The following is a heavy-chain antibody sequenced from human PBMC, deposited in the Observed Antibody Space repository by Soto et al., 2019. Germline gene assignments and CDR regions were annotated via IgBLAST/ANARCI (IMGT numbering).Heavy chain of an antibody. J-gene: IGHJ3*02. Sequence: GGSLRLSCAASGFAFSNYGMHWVRQAPGKGLEWVANIKQDGSEKYYVDSVKGRFTISRDNAKNSLYLQMNSLRAEDTAVYYCAFAGSGSYSNVPDAFDIWGQGTMVTVSS. CDR1: GFAFSNYG. CDR3: AFAGSGSYSNVPDAFDI. CDR2: IKQDGSEK. V-gene: IGHV3-7*01. D-gene: IGHD3-10*01.